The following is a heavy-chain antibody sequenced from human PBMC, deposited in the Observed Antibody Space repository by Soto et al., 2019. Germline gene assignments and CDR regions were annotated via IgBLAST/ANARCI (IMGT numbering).Heavy chain of an antibody. J-gene: IGHJ3*02. Sequence: QVQLVQSGAEVKKPGSSVKVSCKDSGGTFSTYSMFWVRQAPGQGLEWMGRIIPMLGIRNYAQRFQDRVTIPADKSTATAHMELSSLRSEDTALYYWTIGSWSGEVFDIGGQGTMVTVSS. CDR1: GGTFSTYS. CDR3: TIGSWSGEVFDI. V-gene: IGHV1-69*02. D-gene: IGHD2-21*01. CDR2: IIPMLGIR.